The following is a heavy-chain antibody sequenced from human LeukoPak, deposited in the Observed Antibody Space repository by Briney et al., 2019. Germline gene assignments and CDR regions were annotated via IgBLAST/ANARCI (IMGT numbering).Heavy chain of an antibody. CDR2: ISYDGSNK. J-gene: IGHJ4*02. CDR3: AKDPPTSSSWYQLDY. V-gene: IGHV3-30*18. CDR1: GFTFSSYG. Sequence: GGSLRLSCAASGFTFSSYGMHWVRQAPDKGLEWVAVISYDGSNKYYADSVKGRFTISRDNSKNTLYLQMNSLRAEDTAVYYCAKDPPTSSSWYQLDYWGQGTLVTVSS. D-gene: IGHD6-13*01.